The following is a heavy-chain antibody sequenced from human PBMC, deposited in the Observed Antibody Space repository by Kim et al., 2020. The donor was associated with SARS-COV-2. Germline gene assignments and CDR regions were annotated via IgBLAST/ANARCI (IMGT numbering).Heavy chain of an antibody. J-gene: IGHJ4*02. CDR1: GFTFSNAW. V-gene: IGHV3-15*01. CDR3: TTEEQQLGEPDY. Sequence: GGSLRLSCAASGFTFSNAWMSWVRQAPGKGLEWVGRIKSKTDGGTTDYAAPVKGRFTISRDDSKNTLYLQMNSLKTEDTAVYYCTTEEQQLGEPDYWGQGTLVTVSS. CDR2: IKSKTDGGTT. D-gene: IGHD3-10*01.